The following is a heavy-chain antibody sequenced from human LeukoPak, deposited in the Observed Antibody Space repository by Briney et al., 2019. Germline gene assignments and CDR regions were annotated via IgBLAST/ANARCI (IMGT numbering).Heavy chain of an antibody. D-gene: IGHD3-3*01. CDR2: VSGGGDYT. CDR3: TRDFWSGYYSHDY. V-gene: IGHV3-23*01. CDR1: GFTFSNAW. Sequence: GGSLRLSCAASGFTFSNAWMSWVRQAPGKGLEWVSSVSGGGDYTYYADSVKGRFAISRDNSRNTLYLQMNSLRAEDTAVYYCTRDFWSGYYSHDYWGQGTLVTVSS. J-gene: IGHJ4*02.